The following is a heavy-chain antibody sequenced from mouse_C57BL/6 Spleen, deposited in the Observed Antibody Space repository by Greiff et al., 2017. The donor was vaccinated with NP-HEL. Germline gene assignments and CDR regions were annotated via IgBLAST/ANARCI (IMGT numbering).Heavy chain of an antibody. J-gene: IGHJ2*01. CDR3: ARWVYDGYYGYFDY. D-gene: IGHD2-3*01. CDR1: GYTFTDYY. CDR2: INPNNGGT. Sequence: VQLQQSGPELVKPGASVKISCKASGYTFTDYYMNWVKQSHGKSLEWIGDINPNNGGTSYNQKFKGKATLTVDKSSSTAYMELRSLTSEDSAVYYCARWVYDGYYGYFDYWGQGTTLTVSS. V-gene: IGHV1-26*01.